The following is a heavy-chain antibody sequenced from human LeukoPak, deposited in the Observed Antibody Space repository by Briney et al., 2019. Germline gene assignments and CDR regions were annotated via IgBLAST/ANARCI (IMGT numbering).Heavy chain of an antibody. V-gene: IGHV4-4*07. CDR3: ARLLGYCSGGSCLNWFDP. CDR1: GGSISSYY. CDR2: IYTSGST. J-gene: IGHJ5*02. D-gene: IGHD2-15*01. Sequence: SETLSLTCTVSGGSISSYYWSWVRQPAGKGLEWIGRIYTSGSTNYNPSLKSRFTMSVDTSKNQFSLKLSSVTAADTAVYYCARLLGYCSGGSCLNWFDPWGQGTLVTVSS.